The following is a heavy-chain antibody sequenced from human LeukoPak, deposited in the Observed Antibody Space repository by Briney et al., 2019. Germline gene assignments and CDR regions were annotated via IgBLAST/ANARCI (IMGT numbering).Heavy chain of an antibody. Sequence: SVKVSCKASGGTFSSYAISWVRQAPGQGLERMGGIIPIFGTANYAQKFQGRVTITADESTSTAYMELSSLRSEDTAVYYCARARYYDILTGYYQPDYWGQGTLVTVSS. CDR3: ARARYYDILTGYYQPDY. V-gene: IGHV1-69*01. J-gene: IGHJ4*02. CDR2: IIPIFGTA. CDR1: GGTFSSYA. D-gene: IGHD3-9*01.